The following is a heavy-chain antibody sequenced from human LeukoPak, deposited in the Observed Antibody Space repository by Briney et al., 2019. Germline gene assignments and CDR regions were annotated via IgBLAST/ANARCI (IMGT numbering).Heavy chain of an antibody. V-gene: IGHV4-59*01. CDR3: ARSVAVNRYYFDY. D-gene: IGHD6-19*01. J-gene: IGHJ4*02. Sequence: GYIYYSGSTNYNPSLKSRGTISVDTSKNQFSLKLSSVTAADTAVYYCARSVAVNRYYFDYWGQGTLVTVSS. CDR2: IYYSGST.